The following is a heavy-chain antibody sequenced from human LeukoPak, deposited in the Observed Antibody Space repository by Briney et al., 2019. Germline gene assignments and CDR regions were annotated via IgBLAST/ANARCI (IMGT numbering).Heavy chain of an antibody. CDR2: INAGSGNT. CDR3: ARASVSTSFVYWESAYFDY. J-gene: IGHJ4*02. Sequence: ASVKVSCKASGYTFTNYAIHWVRQAPGQRLQWMGWINAGSGNTKYSQNFQDRVTITRDTSANIAYMELRSLRSEDTAVYYCARASVSTSFVYWESAYFDYRGQGTLVTVSS. V-gene: IGHV1-3*01. D-gene: IGHD6-6*01. CDR1: GYTFTNYA.